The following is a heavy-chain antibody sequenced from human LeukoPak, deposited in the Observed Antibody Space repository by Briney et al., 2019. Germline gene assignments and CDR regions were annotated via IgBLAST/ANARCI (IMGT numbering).Heavy chain of an antibody. CDR3: ARESPGGLGFDP. Sequence: GASVKVSCKASGYTFTSYYMHWVRQAPGQGLEWMGIINPSGGSTSHAQKFQARVTMTRDTSTSTVYMELSSLRSEDTAVYYCARESPGGLGFDPWGQGTLVTVSS. V-gene: IGHV1-46*01. J-gene: IGHJ5*02. D-gene: IGHD3-16*01. CDR1: GYTFTSYY. CDR2: INPSGGST.